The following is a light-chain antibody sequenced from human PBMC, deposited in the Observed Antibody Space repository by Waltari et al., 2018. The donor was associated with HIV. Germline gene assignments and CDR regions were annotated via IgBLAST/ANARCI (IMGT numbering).Light chain of an antibody. Sequence: QSVLTQPPSASGTPGQRVTISCSGSSSNIGSNSVYWSQHLPGTAPKLLIYRNNQRPSGVPDRFSGSKSGTSASLAISGLRSEDEADYYCAAWDDSLLFGGGTKLTVL. J-gene: IGLJ2*01. CDR2: RNN. CDR1: SSNIGSNS. V-gene: IGLV1-47*01. CDR3: AAWDDSLL.